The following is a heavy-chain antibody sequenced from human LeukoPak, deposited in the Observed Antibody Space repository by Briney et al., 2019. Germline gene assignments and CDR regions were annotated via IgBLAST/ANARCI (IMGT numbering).Heavy chain of an antibody. CDR3: ARTGSTVTMLYPFDH. J-gene: IGHJ4*02. CDR1: GGSIRSYY. V-gene: IGHV4-59*01. D-gene: IGHD4-17*01. CDR2: IYYSGST. Sequence: PSETLSLTCTVSGGSIRSYYWSWIRQPPGKGLEWIGYIYYSGSTNYNPSLKSRVSISVDTSKNQFSLKLSSVTAADTAVYYCARTGSTVTMLYPFDHWGQGSLVTVSS.